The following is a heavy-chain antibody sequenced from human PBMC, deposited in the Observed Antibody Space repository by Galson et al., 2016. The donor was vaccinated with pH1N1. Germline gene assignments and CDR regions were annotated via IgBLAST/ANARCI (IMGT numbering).Heavy chain of an antibody. CDR3: ARGVIDYDFWSGYQDHAAFDI. V-gene: IGHV6-1*01. CDR2: TYYRSKWYN. CDR1: GDSVSSNSAT. D-gene: IGHD3-3*01. Sequence: CAISGDSVSSNSATWNWIRQSPSRGLERLGRTYYRSKWYNDYAESVKSRIIISPDTSKNQLSLQLNSVTPADTAVYYCARGVIDYDFWSGYQDHAAFDIWGKGTTVIVTS. J-gene: IGHJ3*02.